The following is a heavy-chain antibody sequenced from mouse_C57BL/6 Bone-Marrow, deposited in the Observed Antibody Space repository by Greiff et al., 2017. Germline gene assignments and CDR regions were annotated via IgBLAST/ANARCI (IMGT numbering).Heavy chain of an antibody. CDR1: GYTFTSYG. J-gene: IGHJ3*01. Sequence: VQLQQSGAELARPGASVKPSCKASGYTFTSYGISWVKQRTGQGLEWIGEIYPRSGNTYYNEKFKGKATLTADKSSSTAYMELRSLTSEDSAVYFCARLGYYYGRPWFAYWGQGTLVTVSA. D-gene: IGHD1-1*01. V-gene: IGHV1-81*01. CDR3: ARLGYYYGRPWFAY. CDR2: IYPRSGNT.